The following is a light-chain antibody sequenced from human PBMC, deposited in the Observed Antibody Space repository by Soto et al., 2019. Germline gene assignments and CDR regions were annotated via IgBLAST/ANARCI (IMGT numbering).Light chain of an antibody. Sequence: EIVLTQSPDTLSVSAGERGTLSGRASQTVGSNLAWYQQKPGQAPRLLIYGASTRASDIPARFSGSGSVTEFALTISSLQSEDLAVYYCQQYSDWPQTFGQGTKVDTK. CDR2: GAS. CDR3: QQYSDWPQT. J-gene: IGKJ1*01. V-gene: IGKV3-15*01. CDR1: QTVGSN.